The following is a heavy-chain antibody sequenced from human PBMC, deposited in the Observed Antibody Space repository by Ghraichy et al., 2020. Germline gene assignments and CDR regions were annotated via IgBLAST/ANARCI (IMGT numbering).Heavy chain of an antibody. D-gene: IGHD3-10*01. CDR1: GYTFTGYY. CDR3: ARPDGSGSYYRPYYFDY. V-gene: IGHV1-2*06. J-gene: IGHJ4*02. CDR2: INPNSGGT. Sequence: ASVKVSCKASGYTFTGYYMHWVRQAPGQGLEWMGRINPNSGGTNYAQKFQGRVTMTRDTSISTAYMELSRLRSDDTAVYYCARPDGSGSYYRPYYFDYWGQGTLVTVSS.